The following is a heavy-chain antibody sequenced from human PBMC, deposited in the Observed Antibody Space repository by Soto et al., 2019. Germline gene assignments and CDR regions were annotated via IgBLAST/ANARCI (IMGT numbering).Heavy chain of an antibody. CDR2: IKGDESRK. D-gene: IGHD3-3*01. V-gene: IGHV3-7*01. Sequence: EVQVVESGGGRVQPGGSLRLSCAASGFTFSNNWMSWVRQAPGKGLEWVANIKGDESRKHYVYSVMGRFTMSRENAKNSLYLQMNSLRVEDTAIYYCTRDLSPWSGGAWHEAFDVWGQGTMVNVSS. J-gene: IGHJ3*01. CDR1: GFTFSNNW. CDR3: TRDLSPWSGGAWHEAFDV.